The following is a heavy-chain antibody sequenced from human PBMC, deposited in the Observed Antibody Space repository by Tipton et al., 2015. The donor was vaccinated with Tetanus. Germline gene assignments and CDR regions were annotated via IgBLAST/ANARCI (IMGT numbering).Heavy chain of an antibody. V-gene: IGHV4-34*01. J-gene: IGHJ3*01. Sequence: TLSLTCAVYGGSLSRYYWTWIRQPPGKGLEWIGEVDDSGSTNYSPSLKSRVTISLDTSKNEFSLNLTSVTAADTAVYFCARRSYCTSTRCFDAFDLWGPGTRVTVSS. D-gene: IGHD2-8*01. CDR1: GGSLSRYY. CDR2: VDDSGST. CDR3: ARRSYCTSTRCFDAFDL.